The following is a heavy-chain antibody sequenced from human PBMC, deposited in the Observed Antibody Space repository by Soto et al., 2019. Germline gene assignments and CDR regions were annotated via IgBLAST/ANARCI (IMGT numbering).Heavy chain of an antibody. V-gene: IGHV4-4*08. Sequence: SETLSLTCTVSGGSISGYHWSWIRQSPGKGLEWIGYIYPSGSTDYNPSLKTPVSISADTSKNQFSLNLSPVTASDTAVYYCVRSLGTAVFDIWGQGTLVTVSS. CDR3: VRSLGTAVFDI. CDR2: IYPSGST. J-gene: IGHJ4*02. CDR1: GGSISGYH. D-gene: IGHD3-16*01.